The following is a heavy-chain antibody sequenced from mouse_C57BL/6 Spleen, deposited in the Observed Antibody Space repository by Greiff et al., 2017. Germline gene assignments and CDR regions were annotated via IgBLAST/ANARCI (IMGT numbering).Heavy chain of an antibody. V-gene: IGHV1-26*01. CDR1: GYTFTDYY. Sequence: EVKLQQSGPELVKPGASVKISCKASGYTFTDYYMNWVKQSHGKSLEWIGDINPNNGGTSYNQKFKGKATLTVDKSSSTAYMGLRSLASEDSAVYYSAREGVYYGNYVSFAYWGQGTLVTVSA. CDR2: INPNNGGT. D-gene: IGHD2-1*01. J-gene: IGHJ3*01. CDR3: AREGVYYGNYVSFAY.